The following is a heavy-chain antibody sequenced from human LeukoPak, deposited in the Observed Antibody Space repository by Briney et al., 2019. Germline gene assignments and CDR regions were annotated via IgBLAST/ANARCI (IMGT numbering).Heavy chain of an antibody. CDR2: MNPNSGNT. V-gene: IGHV1-8*01. CDR3: ARARPRRYCSSTSCSRHWFDP. Sequence: ASVKVSCKASGYTFTSYDINWVRQATGQGLEWMGWMNPNSGNTGYAQKFQGRVTMTRNTSISTAYIELSSLRSEDTAVYYCARARPRRYCSSTSCSRHWFDPWGQGTLVTVSS. J-gene: IGHJ5*02. D-gene: IGHD2-2*01. CDR1: GYTFTSYD.